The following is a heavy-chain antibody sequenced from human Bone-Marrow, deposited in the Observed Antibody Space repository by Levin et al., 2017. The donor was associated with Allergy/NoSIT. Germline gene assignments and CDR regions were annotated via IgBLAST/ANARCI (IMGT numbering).Heavy chain of an antibody. CDR2: IWYDGSNK. D-gene: IGHD2-21*02. CDR3: ARDGRYTGDWWDDS. V-gene: IGHV3-33*01. CDR1: GFTFSSHA. J-gene: IGHJ4*02. Sequence: QPGGSLRLSCEASGFTFSSHAMYWVRQAPGKGLEWVALIWYDGSNKYYVDSVKGRFTISRDNPRSTLYLQMNSLRVEDTGVYYCARDGRYTGDWWDDSWGQGTLVSVSS.